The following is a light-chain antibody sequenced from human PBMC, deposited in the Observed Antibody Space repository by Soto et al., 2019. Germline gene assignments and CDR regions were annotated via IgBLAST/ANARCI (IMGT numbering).Light chain of an antibody. J-gene: IGKJ1*01. CDR2: GAS. CDR1: QSVGSN. V-gene: IGKV3-15*01. CDR3: QQYNDWPPWT. Sequence: VMTQSPATLSLSPGERASLSCRASQSVGSNLAWYQQKPGQAPRLLIYGASIRATGIAARFSGSGSATEFTLTISSLQSEDFAVYYCQQYNDWPPWTFGQGTKVEIK.